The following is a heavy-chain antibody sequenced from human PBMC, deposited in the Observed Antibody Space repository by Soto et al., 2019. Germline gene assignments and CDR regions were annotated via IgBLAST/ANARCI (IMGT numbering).Heavy chain of an antibody. D-gene: IGHD3-22*01. CDR3: ARHKAFYYDSSGA. Sequence: GESLKISCKGSGYSFTSYWISWVRQMPGKGLEWMGRIDPSDSYTNYSPSFRGHVTMSADKSINTAYLQWSSLKASDSAMYYCARHKAFYYDSSGAWGQGSLVTVSS. CDR1: GYSFTSYW. J-gene: IGHJ5*02. CDR2: IDPSDSYT. V-gene: IGHV5-10-1*01.